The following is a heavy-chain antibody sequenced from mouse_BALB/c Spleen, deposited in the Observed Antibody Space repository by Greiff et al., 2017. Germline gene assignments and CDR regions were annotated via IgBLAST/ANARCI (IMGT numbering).Heavy chain of an antibody. D-gene: IGHD1-2*01. J-gene: IGHJ4*01. Sequence: QVQLQQPGAELVRPGASVKLSCKASGYTFTSYWINWVKQRPGQGLEWIGNIYPSDSYTNYNQKFKDKATLTVDKSSSTAYMQLSSPTSEDSAVYYCTRVDGPYYAMDYWGQGTSVTVSS. CDR1: GYTFTSYW. CDR3: TRVDGPYYAMDY. CDR2: IYPSDSYT. V-gene: IGHV1-69*02.